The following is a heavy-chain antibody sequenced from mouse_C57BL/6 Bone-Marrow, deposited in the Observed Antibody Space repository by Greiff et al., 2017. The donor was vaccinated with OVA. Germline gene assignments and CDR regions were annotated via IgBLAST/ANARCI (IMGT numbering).Heavy chain of an antibody. CDR3: ARVGVTTVGGFDY. J-gene: IGHJ2*01. Sequence: VQLQQSGPGLVKPSQSLSLTCSVTGYSITSGYYWNWIRQLPGNKLEWMGYISYDGSNKYNPSLKNRISITSDTSKNQFFLKLNSLTTEDTATYYGARVGVTTVGGFDYWGQGTTLTVSS. CDR2: ISYDGSN. V-gene: IGHV3-6*01. D-gene: IGHD1-1*01. CDR1: GYSITSGYY.